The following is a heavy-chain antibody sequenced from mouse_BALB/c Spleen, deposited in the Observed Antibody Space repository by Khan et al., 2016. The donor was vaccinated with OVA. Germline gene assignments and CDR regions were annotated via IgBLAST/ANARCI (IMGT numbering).Heavy chain of an antibody. J-gene: IGHJ4*01. CDR1: GYTFTNHW. V-gene: IGHV1-69*02. CDR3: TRELRLHYYAMDY. Sequence: QLQLQQPGAELVRPGSSAKLSCKASGYTFTNHWINWVKQRPGQGLEWIGNIYPSDDYTNYNENFKDKATLTVDKSSSTAYMQLISPTSEDSAVDYCTRELRLHYYAMDYWGQGTTVTVSS. D-gene: IGHD2-4*01. CDR2: IYPSDDYT.